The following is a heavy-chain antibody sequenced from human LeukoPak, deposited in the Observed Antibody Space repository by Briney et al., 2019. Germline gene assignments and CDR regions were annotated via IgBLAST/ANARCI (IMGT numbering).Heavy chain of an antibody. CDR1: GFTFSSCG. D-gene: IGHD3-10*01. CDR3: AKGVLDYGSGRRENYFDY. CDR2: ISYDGSNK. Sequence: GGSLRLSCAASGFTFSSCGMHWVRQAPGKGLEWVAVISYDGSNKYYADSVKGRFTISRDNSKNTLYLQMNSLRAEDTAVYYCAKGVLDYGSGRRENYFDYRGQGTLVTVSS. J-gene: IGHJ4*02. V-gene: IGHV3-30*18.